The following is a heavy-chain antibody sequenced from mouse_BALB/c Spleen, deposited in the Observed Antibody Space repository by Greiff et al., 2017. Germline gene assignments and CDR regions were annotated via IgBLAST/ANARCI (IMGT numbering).Heavy chain of an antibody. CDR2: INPYNDGT. CDR3: ASSRITYYYAMDY. CDR1: GYTFTSYV. V-gene: IGHV1-14*01. D-gene: IGHD2-4*01. Sequence: VQLQQSGPELVKPGASVKMSCKASGYTFTSYVMHWVKQKPGQGLEWIGYINPYNDGTKYNEKFKGKATLTSDKSSSTAYMELSSLTSEDSAVYYCASSRITYYYAMDYWGQGTSVTVSS. J-gene: IGHJ4*01.